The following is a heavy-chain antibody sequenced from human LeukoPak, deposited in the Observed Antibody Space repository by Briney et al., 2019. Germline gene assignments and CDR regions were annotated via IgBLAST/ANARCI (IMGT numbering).Heavy chain of an antibody. CDR1: GFTFRTYA. V-gene: IGHV3-23*01. CDR3: ARRFTYYFDY. CDR2: INGGGGYT. Sequence: GGSLRLSCAASGFTFRTYAMNWVRQAPGKGLEWVSGINGGGGYTYYADSVKGRFTISRDNSKNTLYLQMNSLRAEDTALYFCARRFTYYFDYWGQGTLVTVSS. J-gene: IGHJ4*02. D-gene: IGHD3-16*01.